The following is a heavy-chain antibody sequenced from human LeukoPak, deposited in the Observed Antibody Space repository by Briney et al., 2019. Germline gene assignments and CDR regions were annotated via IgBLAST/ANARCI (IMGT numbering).Heavy chain of an antibody. V-gene: IGHV3-23*01. CDR2: ISSSGGST. CDR3: AKDHYSNYGYFDY. Sequence: GGSLRLSCAASGFTFSNYAMSWVRQAPGKGLEWVSGISSSGGSTYSAGSVKGRFTISRDNAKSTLYVQMNSLRAEDTAVYYCAKDHYSNYGYFDYWGQGTLVTVSP. J-gene: IGHJ4*02. D-gene: IGHD4-11*01. CDR1: GFTFSNYA.